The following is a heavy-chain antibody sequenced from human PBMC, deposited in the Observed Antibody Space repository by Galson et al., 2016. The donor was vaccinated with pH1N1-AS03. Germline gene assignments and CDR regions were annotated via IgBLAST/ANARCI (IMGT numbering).Heavy chain of an antibody. CDR1: GSTTSLFY. D-gene: IGHD1-1*01. Sequence: LSLTCSVFGSTTSLFYWNWIRQPPGKGLEWIGFIHHSGSTNYNPSLKSRVTISIDTSKNQFSLKLRSVTAADTAVYYCARDTGGWYFDLWGRGTLVTVSS. J-gene: IGHJ2*01. CDR2: IHHSGST. V-gene: IGHV4-59*01. CDR3: ARDTGGWYFDL.